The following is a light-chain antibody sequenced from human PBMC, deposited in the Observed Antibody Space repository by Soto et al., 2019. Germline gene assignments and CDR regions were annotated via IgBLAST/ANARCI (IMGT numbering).Light chain of an antibody. Sequence: QSALTQPASVSGSPGQSITISCSGTNSDIGAFNYVSWYQQHPHKAPKLIIYEVNKRPSGVSNRFSGSKSGITASLTISGAQAEDEADYYCSSYAGSFTYVFGTGTKLTVL. CDR2: EVN. J-gene: IGLJ1*01. CDR3: SSYAGSFTYV. CDR1: NSDIGAFNY. V-gene: IGLV2-14*01.